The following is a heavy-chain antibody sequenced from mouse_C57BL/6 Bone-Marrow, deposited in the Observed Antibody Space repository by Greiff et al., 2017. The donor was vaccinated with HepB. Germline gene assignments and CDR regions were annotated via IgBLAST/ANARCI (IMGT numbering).Heavy chain of an antibody. Sequence: EVNVVESGGGLVQSGRSLRLSCATSGFTFSDFYMEWVRQAPGKGLEWIAASRNKANDYTTEYSASVKGRFIVSRDTSQSILYLQMNALRAEDTAIYYCARDPYGIWYFDVWGTGTTVTVSS. CDR3: ARDPYGIWYFDV. V-gene: IGHV7-1*01. CDR1: GFTFSDFY. CDR2: SRNKANDYTT. J-gene: IGHJ1*03. D-gene: IGHD2-1*01.